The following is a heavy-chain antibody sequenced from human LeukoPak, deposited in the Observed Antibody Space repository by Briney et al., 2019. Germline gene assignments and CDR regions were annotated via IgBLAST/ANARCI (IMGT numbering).Heavy chain of an antibody. CDR3: TRHILRGWYYFDF. D-gene: IGHD6-19*01. V-gene: IGHV3-49*04. Sequence: PGRSLRLSCTASGFTFGDYAMSWVRQAPGKGLEWVGFIRSKAYGGATEYAASVKGRFTISRDDSKSIAYLQMNSLKTEDTAVYYCTRHILRGWYYFDFWGQGTLVTVSS. CDR1: GFTFGDYA. CDR2: IRSKAYGGAT. J-gene: IGHJ4*02.